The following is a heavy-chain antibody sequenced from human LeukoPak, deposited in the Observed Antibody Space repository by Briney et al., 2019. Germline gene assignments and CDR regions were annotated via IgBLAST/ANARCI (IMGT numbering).Heavy chain of an antibody. CDR1: GGSVSSGSYY. D-gene: IGHD3-10*01. Sequence: PSETLSLTCTVSGGSVSSGSYYWSWIRQPPGKGLEWIGYIYYSGSTNYNPSLKSRVTISVDTSKNQFSLKLSSVTAADTAMYYCARSGGYWFDPWGQGTLVTIS. CDR2: IYYSGST. CDR3: ARSGGYWFDP. J-gene: IGHJ5*02. V-gene: IGHV4-61*01.